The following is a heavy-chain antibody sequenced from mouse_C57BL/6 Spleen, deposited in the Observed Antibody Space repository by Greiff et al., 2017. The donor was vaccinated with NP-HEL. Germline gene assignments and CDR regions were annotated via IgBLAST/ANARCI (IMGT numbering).Heavy chain of an antibody. CDR1: GYSITSGYY. CDR2: ISYDGSN. Sequence: EVQLQQSGPGLVKPSQSLSLTCSVTGYSITSGYYWNWIRQFPGNKLEWMGYISYDGSNNYNPSLKNRISITRDTSKNQFFLKLNSVTTEDTATYYCAKGQPYFDYWGQGTTLTVSS. V-gene: IGHV3-6*01. J-gene: IGHJ2*01. CDR3: AKGQPYFDY. D-gene: IGHD6-1*01.